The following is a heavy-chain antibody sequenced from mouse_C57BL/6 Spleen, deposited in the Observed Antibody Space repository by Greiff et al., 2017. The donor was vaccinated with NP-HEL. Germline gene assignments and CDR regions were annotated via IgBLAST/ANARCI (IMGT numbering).Heavy chain of an antibody. CDR1: GYSITSGYY. D-gene: IGHD2-3*01. CDR3: AKEGIYDGYRGAY. Sequence: EVKLMESGPGLVKPSQSLSLTCSVTGYSITSGYYWNWIRQFPGNKLEWMGYISYDGSNNYNPSLKNRISITRDTSKNQFFLKLNSVTTEDTATYYCAKEGIYDGYRGAYWGQGTLVTVSA. J-gene: IGHJ3*01. V-gene: IGHV3-6*01. CDR2: ISYDGSN.